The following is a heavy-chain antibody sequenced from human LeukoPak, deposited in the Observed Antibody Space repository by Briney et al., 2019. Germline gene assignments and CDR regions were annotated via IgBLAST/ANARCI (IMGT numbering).Heavy chain of an antibody. D-gene: IGHD3-10*01. CDR3: ARIPGFGELYHFDY. CDR1: GFTFSSYW. J-gene: IGHJ4*02. Sequence: GESLRLSCAASGFTFSSYWMTWVRQAPGKGLEWVANIQQDGSEKYYVDSLKGRFTISRDNAKNSLYLQMNSLRAEDTAVYYCARIPGFGELYHFDYWGQGTLVTVSS. V-gene: IGHV3-7*01. CDR2: IQQDGSEK.